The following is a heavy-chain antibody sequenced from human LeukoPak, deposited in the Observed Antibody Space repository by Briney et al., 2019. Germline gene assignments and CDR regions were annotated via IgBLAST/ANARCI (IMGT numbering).Heavy chain of an antibody. CDR1: GFSLSLSGVG. CDR3: AHYYYDTSGFDY. J-gene: IGHJ4*02. V-gene: IGHV2-5*02. CDR2: IYWDDNK. D-gene: IGHD3-22*01. Sequence: SGPTLAKPTQTLTLTCTFSGFSLSLSGVGVGWIRQPPGKALEWLALIYWDDNKRYSPSLKSRLIITKDTSKNQVVLTMTNMDPVDTATYYCAHYYYDTSGFDYWGQGTLVTFSS.